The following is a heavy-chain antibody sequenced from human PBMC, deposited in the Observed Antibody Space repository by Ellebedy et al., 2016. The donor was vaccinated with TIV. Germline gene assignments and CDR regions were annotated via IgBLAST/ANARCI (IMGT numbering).Heavy chain of an antibody. CDR3: ARNPPTYNWVDS. J-gene: IGHJ5*01. CDR1: GGSISRSSYY. CDR2: IYYSGNT. V-gene: IGHV4-39*01. Sequence: PSETLSLTFTVSGGSISRSSYYWGWIRQPPGKGLEWIGNIYYSGNTDYNPSLKSRVTITVDTSKNQFSLKLRSVTAADTAVYYCARNPPTYNWVDSWGQGTLVTVSS.